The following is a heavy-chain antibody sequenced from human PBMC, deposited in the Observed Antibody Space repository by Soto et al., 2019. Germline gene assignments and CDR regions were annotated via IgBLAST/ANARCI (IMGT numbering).Heavy chain of an antibody. V-gene: IGHV4-59*12. CDR3: ARARDYVDTAMVTKTHYFDY. J-gene: IGHJ4*02. Sequence: SETLSLTCTVTGGSISTYYWSWIRQPPGKGLEWIGHIYYTGNTNYNPSLKSRDTISVDTSKNQFSLKLSSVTAADTAVYYCARARDYVDTAMVTKTHYFDYWGQGTLVTVSS. CDR1: GGSISTYY. D-gene: IGHD5-18*01. CDR2: IYYTGNT.